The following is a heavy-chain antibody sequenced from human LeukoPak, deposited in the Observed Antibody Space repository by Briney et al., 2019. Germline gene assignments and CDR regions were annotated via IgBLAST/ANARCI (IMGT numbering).Heavy chain of an antibody. CDR3: ARVFEGVEDS. D-gene: IGHD3-10*01. CDR2: IYSGGST. CDR1: GFTVSNNY. V-gene: IGHV3-53*01. Sequence: GGSLRLSCAASGFTVSNNYMSWVRQAPGKGLEWVSVIYSGGSTYYADSVKGRFTISRDTSKNTLYLQMNSLRAEDTAVYYCARVFEGVEDSWGQGTLVTVSS. J-gene: IGHJ4*02.